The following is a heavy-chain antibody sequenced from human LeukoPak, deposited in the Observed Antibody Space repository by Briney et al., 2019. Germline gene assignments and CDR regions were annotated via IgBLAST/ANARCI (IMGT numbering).Heavy chain of an antibody. Sequence: SQTLSLTCTVSGGSISSGGYYWSWIRQHPGKGLEWIGYIYYSGSTYYNPSLKSRVTISVDTSKNQFSLKLSSVTAADTAVYYCARGSIAAAGDAFDIWGQGTVVTVSS. CDR2: IYYSGST. D-gene: IGHD6-13*01. CDR3: ARGSIAAAGDAFDI. V-gene: IGHV4-31*03. J-gene: IGHJ3*02. CDR1: GGSISSGGYY.